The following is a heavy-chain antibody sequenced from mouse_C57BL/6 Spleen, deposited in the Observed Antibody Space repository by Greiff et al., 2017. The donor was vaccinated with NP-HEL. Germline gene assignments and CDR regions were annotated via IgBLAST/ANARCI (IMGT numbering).Heavy chain of an antibody. J-gene: IGHJ2*01. D-gene: IGHD1-1*01. CDR1: GYTFTDYE. CDR2: IDPETGGT. V-gene: IGHV1-15*01. CDR3: TRGSAGYYYGSHY. Sequence: VQLQQSGAELVRPGASVTLSCKASGYTFTDYEMHWVKQTPVHGLEWIGAIDPETGGTAYNQKFKGKAILTADKSSSTAYMELRSLTSEDSAVYYCTRGSAGYYYGSHYWGQGTTLTVSS.